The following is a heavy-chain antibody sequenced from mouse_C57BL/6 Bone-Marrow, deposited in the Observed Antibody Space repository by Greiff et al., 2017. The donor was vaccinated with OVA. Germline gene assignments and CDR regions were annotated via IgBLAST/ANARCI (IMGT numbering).Heavy chain of an antibody. CDR3: AREGYYYGSSY. D-gene: IGHD1-1*01. CDR2: ISSGSSTI. Sequence: EVQRVESGGGLVKPGGSLKLSCAASGFTFSDYGMHWVRQAPEKGLEWVAYISSGSSTIYYADTVKGRFTISRDNAKNTLFLQMTSLRSEDTAMYYCAREGYYYGSSYWGQGTSVTVSS. CDR1: GFTFSDYG. J-gene: IGHJ4*01. V-gene: IGHV5-17*01.